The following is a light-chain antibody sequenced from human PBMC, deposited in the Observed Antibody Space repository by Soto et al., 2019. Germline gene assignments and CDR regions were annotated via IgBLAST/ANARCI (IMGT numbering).Light chain of an antibody. J-gene: IGLJ1*01. CDR2: EVS. Sequence: QSALTQPPSASGSPGQSVTISCTGTSSDVGGYNYVSWYQHHPGKAPKLMIYEVSERPSGVPDRFSGSKSGDTASLTVSGLQAEDEADYYCSSYAGSNHYVFGTGTKLNVL. CDR3: SSYAGSNHYV. CDR1: SSDVGGYNY. V-gene: IGLV2-8*01.